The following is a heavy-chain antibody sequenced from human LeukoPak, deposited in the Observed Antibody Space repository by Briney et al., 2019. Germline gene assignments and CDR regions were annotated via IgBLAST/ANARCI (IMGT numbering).Heavy chain of an antibody. CDR2: INPNSGGT. Sequence: ASVKVSCKASGYTFTGYYMHWVRQAPGQGLEWMGWINPNSGGTNYAQKFQGWVTMTRDTSISTAYMELSRLRSEDTAVYYCARESAGVYFDWFPPPTKKSSWFDPWGQGTLVTVSS. J-gene: IGHJ5*02. V-gene: IGHV1-2*04. CDR1: GYTFTGYY. D-gene: IGHD3-9*01. CDR3: ARESAGVYFDWFPPPTKKSSWFDP.